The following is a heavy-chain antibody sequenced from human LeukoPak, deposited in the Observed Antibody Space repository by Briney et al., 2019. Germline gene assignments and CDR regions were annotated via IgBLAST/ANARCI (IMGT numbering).Heavy chain of an antibody. CDR3: ARVGYSSGWTLDY. CDR1: GFTVSSNY. CDR2: IYSGDST. J-gene: IGHJ4*02. Sequence: GGSLRLSCAASGFTVSSNYMSWVRQAPGKGLEWVSVIYSGDSTYYADSVKGRFTISRDNAKNSLFLQMNSLRAEDTAVYYCARVGYSSGWTLDYWGQGTLVTVSS. D-gene: IGHD6-19*01. V-gene: IGHV3-53*01.